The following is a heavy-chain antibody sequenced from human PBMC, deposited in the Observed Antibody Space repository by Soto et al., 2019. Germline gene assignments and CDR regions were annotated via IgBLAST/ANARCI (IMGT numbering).Heavy chain of an antibody. Sequence: SETLSLTCTVSGGSIISSSYYWVLIRQPPGKGLEGIGCIYYSGSTYYNPSLKSRVTISVDTSKNQFSLRLSSVTAADTAVYYCARVGGYAQWPRLWGPRTLVTVSS. CDR1: GGSIISSSYY. V-gene: IGHV4-39*07. CDR3: ARVGGYAQWPRL. CDR2: IYYSGST. D-gene: IGHD5-12*01. J-gene: IGHJ4*01.